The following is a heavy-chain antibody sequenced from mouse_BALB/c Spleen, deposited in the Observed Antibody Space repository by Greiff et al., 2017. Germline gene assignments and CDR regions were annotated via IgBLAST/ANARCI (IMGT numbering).Heavy chain of an antibody. V-gene: IGHV5-9-3*01. Sequence: EVQRVESGGGLVKPGGSLKLSCAASGFTFSSYAMSWVRQTPEKRLEWVATISSGGSYTYYPDSVKGRFTISRDNAKNTLYLQMSSLRSEDTAMYYCARHYGNYDFDEWGQGTTLTVSA. CDR3: ARHYGNYDFDE. CDR2: ISSGGSYT. D-gene: IGHD2-1*01. CDR1: GFTFSSYA. J-gene: IGHJ2*01.